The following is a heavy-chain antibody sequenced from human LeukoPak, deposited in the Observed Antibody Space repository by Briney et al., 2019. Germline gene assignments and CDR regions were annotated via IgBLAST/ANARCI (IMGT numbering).Heavy chain of an antibody. Sequence: ASVKVSCTASGYTFTGYYMHWVRQAPEQGLEWMGWINPNSGGTNYAQKFQGRVTMTRDTSISTAYMELSRLRSDDTAVYYCARDMGDRRKYYYYGMDVWGQGTTVTVSS. CDR1: GYTFTGYY. CDR3: ARDMGDRRKYYYYGMDV. V-gene: IGHV1-2*02. CDR2: INPNSGGT. J-gene: IGHJ6*02. D-gene: IGHD3-16*01.